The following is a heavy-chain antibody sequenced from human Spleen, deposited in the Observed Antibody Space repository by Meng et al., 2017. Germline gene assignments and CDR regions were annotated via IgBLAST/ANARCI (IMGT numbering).Heavy chain of an antibody. J-gene: IGHJ4*02. Sequence: GESLKIPCAASGFTFSSYSMNWVRQAPGKGLEWVSSISSSSSYIYYADSLKGRFTISRDNATNTLYLQMNSLRAEDTAVYYCARDFGIASAGTLDYWGQGTLVTVTS. V-gene: IGHV3-21*01. D-gene: IGHD6-13*01. CDR2: ISSSSSYI. CDR3: ARDFGIASAGTLDY. CDR1: GFTFSSYS.